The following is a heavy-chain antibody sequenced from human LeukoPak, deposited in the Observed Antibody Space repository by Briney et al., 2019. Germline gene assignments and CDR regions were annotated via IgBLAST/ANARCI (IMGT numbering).Heavy chain of an antibody. D-gene: IGHD3-22*01. J-gene: IGHJ5*01. V-gene: IGHV3-23*01. CDR1: GFTFYMYA. CDR3: AKDRPNFHENSGHYYRRDGDS. Sequence: GGSLRLSCQASGFTFYMYAMSWVRQAPGKGLEWVASMCGTAGCTFYPDSVKGLFTISRDNSKNVLYLRMNSLTAEDTAIYYCAKDRPNFHENSGHYYRRDGDSWGQGTLVTVSS. CDR2: MCGTAGCT.